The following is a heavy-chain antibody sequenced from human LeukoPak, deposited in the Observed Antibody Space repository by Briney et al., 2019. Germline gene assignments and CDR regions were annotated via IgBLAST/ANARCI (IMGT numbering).Heavy chain of an antibody. V-gene: IGHV3-21*01. J-gene: IGHJ4*02. Sequence: PGGSLRLSCAASGFTFSSTSMNWVRQAPGKGLEWVSSISSASRYIFYADSVKGRFTISRDNAKNSLYLQMNSLRAEDTAVYYCAREFFDREGGTTVLDYWGQGTLVTVSS. CDR2: ISSASRYI. CDR1: GFTFSSTS. CDR3: AREFFDREGGTTVLDY. D-gene: IGHD1-26*01.